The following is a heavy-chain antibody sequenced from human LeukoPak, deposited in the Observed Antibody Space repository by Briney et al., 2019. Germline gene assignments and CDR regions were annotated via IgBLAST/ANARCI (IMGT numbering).Heavy chain of an antibody. J-gene: IGHJ3*02. V-gene: IGHV1-8*02. Sequence: ASVKVSCKASGYTFTSYDINWVRQATGQGLEWMGWMNPNSGNTGYAQKLQGRVTMTTDTSTSTAYMELRSLRSDDTAVYYCARQIAVAGSNDAFDIWGQGTMVTVSS. CDR3: ARQIAVAGSNDAFDI. D-gene: IGHD6-19*01. CDR2: MNPNSGNT. CDR1: GYTFTSYD.